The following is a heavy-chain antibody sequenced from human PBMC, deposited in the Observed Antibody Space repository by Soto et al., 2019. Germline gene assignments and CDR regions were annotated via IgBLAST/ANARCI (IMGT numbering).Heavy chain of an antibody. CDR2: IYYSGST. J-gene: IGHJ3*02. D-gene: IGHD4-17*01. CDR3: ARWDNYGDYEGDAIVDAFDI. V-gene: IGHV4-31*03. CDR1: GGSISSGDYY. Sequence: SETLSLTCTVSGGSISSGDYYWGWIRQPPGKGLEWIGYIYYSGSTYYNPSLKSRVTISVDTSKNQFSLKLSSVTAADTAVYYCARWDNYGDYEGDAIVDAFDIWGQGTMVTVSS.